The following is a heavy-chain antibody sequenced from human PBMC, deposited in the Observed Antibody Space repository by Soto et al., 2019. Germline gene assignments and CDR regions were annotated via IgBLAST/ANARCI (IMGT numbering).Heavy chain of an antibody. CDR2: IWYDGSNK. Sequence: QVQLVESGGGVVQPGRSLRLSCAASGFTFSSYGMHWVRQAPGKGLEWVAVIWYDGSNKYYADSVKGRFTISRDNSENTLYLQMNSLRAEDTAVYYCARGYCSGGSCRPAGYYFDYWGQGTLVTVSS. CDR3: ARGYCSGGSCRPAGYYFDY. J-gene: IGHJ4*02. V-gene: IGHV3-33*01. CDR1: GFTFSSYG. D-gene: IGHD2-15*01.